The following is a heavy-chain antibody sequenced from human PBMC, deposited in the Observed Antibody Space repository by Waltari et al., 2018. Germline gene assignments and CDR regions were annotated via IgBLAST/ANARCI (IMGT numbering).Heavy chain of an antibody. J-gene: IGHJ4*02. CDR2: INPKNGDT. CDR3: LRDSSGSHFDY. V-gene: IGHV1-2*06. CDR1: GYTFTGYA. Sequence: LVQSGAEVKKPGASVNVSCKASGYTFTGYAIPWVRQAPGQGLEWMGRINPKNGDTHYAQKFQGRVAMTTDTSTNTAFMELHSLRSDDTAVYYCLRDSSGSHFDYWGQGTLVTVSS. D-gene: IGHD3-22*01.